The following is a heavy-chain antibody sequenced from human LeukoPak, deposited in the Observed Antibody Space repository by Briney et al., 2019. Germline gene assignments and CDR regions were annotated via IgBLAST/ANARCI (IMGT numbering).Heavy chain of an antibody. CDR3: ASEESYDILTGYPW. J-gene: IGHJ4*02. V-gene: IGHV1-69*04. CDR2: IIPILGIA. D-gene: IGHD3-9*01. CDR1: GGTFSSYA. Sequence: SVKVSCKASGGTFSSYAIIWVRQAPGQGLEWMGRIIPILGIANYAQKFQGRVTITADKSTSTAYMELSSLRSEDTAVYYCASEESYDILTGYPWWGQGTLVTVSS.